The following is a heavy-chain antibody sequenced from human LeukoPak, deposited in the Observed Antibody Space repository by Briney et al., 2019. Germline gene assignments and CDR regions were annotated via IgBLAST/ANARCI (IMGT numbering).Heavy chain of an antibody. CDR2: IYYSGST. V-gene: IGHV4-39*07. CDR1: GGSISSSSYY. D-gene: IGHD3-9*01. J-gene: IGHJ4*02. Sequence: KPSETLSLTCTVSGGSISSSSYYWGWIRQPPGKGLEWIGSIYYSGSTYYNPSLKSRVTISVDTSKNQFSLKLSSVTAADTAVYYCARVEYFDSPLAFDYWGQGTLVSVSS. CDR3: ARVEYFDSPLAFDY.